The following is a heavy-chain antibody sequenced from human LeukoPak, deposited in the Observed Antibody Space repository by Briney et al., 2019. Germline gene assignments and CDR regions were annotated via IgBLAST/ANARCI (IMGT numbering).Heavy chain of an antibody. D-gene: IGHD6-25*01. J-gene: IGHJ4*02. CDR1: GYSFTTYW. V-gene: IGHV5-51*01. CDR2: IYPGDSDT. Sequence: GASLQISCKGSGYSFTTYWIGWVRQMPGKGLEWMGIIYPGDSDTRYSPSFQGQVSISADKSFSTAYLQWSSLKASDTAMYYCARRAASSPWNYFEYWGQGTLVTVSS. CDR3: ARRAASSPWNYFEY.